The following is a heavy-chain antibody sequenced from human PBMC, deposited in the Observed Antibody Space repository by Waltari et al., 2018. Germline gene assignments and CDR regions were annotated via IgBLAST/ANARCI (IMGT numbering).Heavy chain of an antibody. J-gene: IGHJ3*02. Sequence: QVQLVQSGAEVKKPGSSVKVSCKASGGTFSSYAIRWVRQAPGQGLEWMGGIMPIFGTANYAQKCQGRVTMTADESTSPAYMELSSLRSEDTAVYYCARGGVLAGTYLDDAFDIWGQGTMVTVSS. CDR2: IMPIFGTA. CDR1: GGTFSSYA. D-gene: IGHD1-7*01. V-gene: IGHV1-69*01. CDR3: ARGGVLAGTYLDDAFDI.